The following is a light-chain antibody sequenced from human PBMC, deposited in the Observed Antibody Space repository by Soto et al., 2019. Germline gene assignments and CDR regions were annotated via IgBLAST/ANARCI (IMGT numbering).Light chain of an antibody. V-gene: IGKV4-1*01. Sequence: IVMTQSPDSLAVSVGERATINCKSSQSVLYNSFNKNYLAWYQQKPGQPPKLLIYWASTRRSGVPDRFSGSGSGTDFTLTISSLQPEDAAVYYCQQYYSSPWAFGQGTMVDIK. CDR2: WAS. CDR3: QQYYSSPWA. CDR1: QSVLYNSFNKNY. J-gene: IGKJ1*01.